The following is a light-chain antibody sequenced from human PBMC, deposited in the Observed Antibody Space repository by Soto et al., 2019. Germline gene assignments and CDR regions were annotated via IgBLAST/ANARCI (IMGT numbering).Light chain of an antibody. V-gene: IGKV1-39*01. CDR3: QHTYSTWT. CDR2: TTS. J-gene: IGKJ1*01. CDR1: QSISRY. Sequence: DIQMTQSPSSLSASVGDRVTITCRASQSISRYLNWYQQKPGKAPKLLIYTTSSLQSGVPSRFSGSGSGTDFTLTISSLQPEDVATYYCQHTYSTWTFGPGTKVEI.